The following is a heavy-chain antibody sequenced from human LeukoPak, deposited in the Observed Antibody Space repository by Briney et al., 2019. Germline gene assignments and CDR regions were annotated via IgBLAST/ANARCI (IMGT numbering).Heavy chain of an antibody. CDR2: INHSGGT. CDR1: GGSFSGYY. J-gene: IGHJ4*02. Sequence: SETLSLTCAVYGGSFSGYYWSWIRQPPGKGLEWIGEINHSGGTNYNPSLKSRVTISVDTSKNQFSLKLSSVTAADTAVYYCARAPQWLANYFDYWGQGTLVTVSS. CDR3: ARAPQWLANYFDY. V-gene: IGHV4-34*01. D-gene: IGHD6-19*01.